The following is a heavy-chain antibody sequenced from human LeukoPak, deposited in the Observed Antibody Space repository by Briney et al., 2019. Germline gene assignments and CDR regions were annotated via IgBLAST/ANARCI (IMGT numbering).Heavy chain of an antibody. V-gene: IGHV1-69*13. D-gene: IGHD3-22*01. J-gene: IGHJ4*02. CDR1: GRTFSSYA. CDR3: ARDEDYYDSSGYV. CDR2: IIPIFGTA. Sequence: SVKVSCKASGRTFSSYAISWVRQAPGQGLEWMGGIIPIFGTANYAQKFQGRVTITADESTSTAYMELSSLRSEDTAVYYCARDEDYYDSSGYVWGQGTLVTVSS.